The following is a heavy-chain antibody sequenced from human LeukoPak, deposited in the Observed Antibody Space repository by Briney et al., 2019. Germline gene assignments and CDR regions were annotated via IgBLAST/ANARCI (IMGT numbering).Heavy chain of an antibody. CDR3: ARVGAWFGELYRNWFDP. D-gene: IGHD3-10*01. CDR2: ISAYNGNT. V-gene: IGHV1-18*01. CDR1: GYTFTSYG. J-gene: IGHJ5*02. Sequence: ASVKVSCKASGYTFTSYGISWVRQAPGQGLEWMGWISAYNGNTNYAQKLQGRVTMTTDTSTSTAYMELRSLISDDTAVYYCARVGAWFGELYRNWFDPWGQGTLVTVSS.